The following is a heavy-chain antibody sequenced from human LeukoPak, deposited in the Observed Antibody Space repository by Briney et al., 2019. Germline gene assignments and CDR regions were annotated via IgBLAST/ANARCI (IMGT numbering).Heavy chain of an antibody. CDR3: ARGVPGQHYDFWSGYLYYYYYYGMDV. D-gene: IGHD3-3*01. CDR2: MNPNSGNT. V-gene: IGHV1-8*02. Sequence: GPSVKVSCKASGGTFSSYAISWVRQATGQGLEWMGWMNPNSGNTGYAQKFQGRVTMTRNTSISTAYMELSSLRSEDTAVYYCARGVPGQHYDFWSGYLYYYYYYGMDVWGQGTTVTVSS. J-gene: IGHJ6*02. CDR1: GGTFSSYA.